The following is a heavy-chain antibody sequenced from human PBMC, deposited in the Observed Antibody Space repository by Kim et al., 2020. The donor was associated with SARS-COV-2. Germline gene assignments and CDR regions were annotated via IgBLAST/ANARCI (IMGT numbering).Heavy chain of an antibody. D-gene: IGHD6-13*01. CDR3: ARLLILSSWSP. Sequence: GGSLRLSCAASGFTFSSYAMHWVRQAPGKGLEWVAVISYDGSNKYYADSVKGRFTISRDNSKNTLYLQMNSLRAEDTAVYYCARLLILSSWSPWGQGTLVTVSS. V-gene: IGHV3-30-3*01. CDR2: ISYDGSNK. J-gene: IGHJ5*02. CDR1: GFTFSSYA.